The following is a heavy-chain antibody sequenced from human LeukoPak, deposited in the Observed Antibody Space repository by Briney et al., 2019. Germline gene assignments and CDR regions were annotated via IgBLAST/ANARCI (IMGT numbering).Heavy chain of an antibody. CDR2: INSDGSST. D-gene: IGHD6-13*01. Sequence: GGSLRLSCAASGFTFSSYWMHWVRQAPGKGLVWVSRINSDGSSTSYADSVKGRFTTSRDNDKKTLYLQMNSLRAEDTAVYYCARVPIAAAGIRGKYYYYYGMDVWGQGTTVTVSS. CDR1: GFTFSSYW. CDR3: ARVPIAAAGIRGKYYYYYGMDV. J-gene: IGHJ6*02. V-gene: IGHV3-74*01.